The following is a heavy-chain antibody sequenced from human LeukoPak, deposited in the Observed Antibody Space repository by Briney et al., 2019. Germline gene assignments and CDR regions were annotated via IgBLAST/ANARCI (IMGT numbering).Heavy chain of an antibody. D-gene: IGHD5-12*01. CDR2: ISSSSSTI. V-gene: IGHV3-48*01. Sequence: RGSLRLSCAVSGFTFSSYSMNWVRQAPGKGLEWVSYISSSSSTIYYADSVKGRFTISRDNAKKSLYLQMNSLRVEDTAVYYCASGAEGYVFDPWGQGTLVTVSS. CDR3: ASGAEGYVFDP. J-gene: IGHJ5*02. CDR1: GFTFSSYS.